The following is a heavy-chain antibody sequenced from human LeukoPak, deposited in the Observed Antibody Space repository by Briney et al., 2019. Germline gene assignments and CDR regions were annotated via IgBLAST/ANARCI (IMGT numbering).Heavy chain of an antibody. Sequence: PSETLSLTCTVSGGSISSRSYYWAWIRQPPGKGLEWIGEINHSGSTNYNPSLKSRVTISVDTSKNQFSLKLSSVTAADTAVYYCARGRSGGVAAVPRYWGQGTLVTVSS. V-gene: IGHV4-39*07. CDR1: GGSISSRSYY. J-gene: IGHJ4*02. CDR3: ARGRSGGVAAVPRY. CDR2: INHSGST. D-gene: IGHD6-13*01.